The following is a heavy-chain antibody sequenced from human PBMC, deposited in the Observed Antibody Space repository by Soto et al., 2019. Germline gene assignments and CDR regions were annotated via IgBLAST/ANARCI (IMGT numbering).Heavy chain of an antibody. CDR1: GYTFTSYD. CDR3: ARRNSITIYNTLRYYMDV. Sequence: ASVKVSCKASGYTFTSYDINWVRQATGQGLEWMGWMNPNSGNTGYAQKFQGRVTMTRNTSISTAYMELSSLRSEDTAVYYCARRNSITIYNTLRYYMDVWGKGTTVTVSS. D-gene: IGHD3-9*01. CDR2: MNPNSGNT. V-gene: IGHV1-8*01. J-gene: IGHJ6*03.